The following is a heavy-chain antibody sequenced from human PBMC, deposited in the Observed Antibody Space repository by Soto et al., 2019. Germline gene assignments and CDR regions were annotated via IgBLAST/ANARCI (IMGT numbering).Heavy chain of an antibody. J-gene: IGHJ6*02. Sequence: QVQLVQSGAEVKKPGASVKVSCKASGYTFTSYVINWVRQATGQGLEWMGWMNPNSGNTGYAQKFQGRVTMTRNTSISTAYMELSSLRSEDTAVYYCARGPLYYYGSGSYYNGYYGMDVWGQGTTVTVSS. CDR3: ARGPLYYYGSGSYYNGYYGMDV. CDR1: GYTFTSYV. D-gene: IGHD3-10*01. V-gene: IGHV1-8*01. CDR2: MNPNSGNT.